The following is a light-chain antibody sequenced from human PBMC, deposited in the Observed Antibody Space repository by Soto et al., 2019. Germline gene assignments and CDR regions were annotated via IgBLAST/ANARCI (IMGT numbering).Light chain of an antibody. J-gene: IGKJ4*01. Sequence: DIQMTHSPSSLSASVGDRVTITCRASQTTNNYLNWYQLKPGKAPKXLIYAASTLQTGVPSRFTGSGSGTDGTLTIISLQPEDVEAYYCQKYNSAPLTFGGGTKVDTK. CDR3: QKYNSAPLT. CDR1: QTTNNY. CDR2: AAS. V-gene: IGKV1-39*01.